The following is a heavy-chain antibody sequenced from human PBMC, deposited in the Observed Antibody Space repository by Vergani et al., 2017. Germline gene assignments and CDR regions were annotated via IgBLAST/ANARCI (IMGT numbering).Heavy chain of an antibody. J-gene: IGHJ5*02. V-gene: IGHV4-61*02. D-gene: IGHD1-1*01. CDR3: ARDQTGTTGDWFDP. CDR2: IYTSGST. CDR1: GGPISSGSYY. Sequence: QVQLQQWGAGLLKPSETLSLTCAVSGGPISSGSYYWSWIRQPAGKGLEWIGRIYTSGSTNYNPSLKSRVTISVDTSKNQFSLKLSSVTAADTAVYYCARDQTGTTGDWFDPWGQGTLVTVSS.